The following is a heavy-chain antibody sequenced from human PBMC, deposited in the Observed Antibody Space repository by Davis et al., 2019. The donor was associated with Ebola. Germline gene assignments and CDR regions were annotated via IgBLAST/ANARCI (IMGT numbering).Heavy chain of an antibody. Sequence: GESLKISCAASGFTFSGSAMHWVRQASGKGLEWVGRIRSKANSYATAYAASVKGRFTISRDDSKNTAYLQMNSLKTEDTAVYYCARGGMGYYDSYVPPSDHWGQGTHVTVSS. CDR2: IRSKANSYAT. CDR1: GFTFSGSA. D-gene: IGHD5-12*01. CDR3: ARGGMGYYDSYVPPSDH. J-gene: IGHJ4*02. V-gene: IGHV3-73*01.